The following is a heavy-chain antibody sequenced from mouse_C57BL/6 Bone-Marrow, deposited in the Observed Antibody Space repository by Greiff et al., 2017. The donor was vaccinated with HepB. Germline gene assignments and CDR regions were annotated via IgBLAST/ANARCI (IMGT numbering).Heavy chain of an antibody. D-gene: IGHD1-1*01. J-gene: IGHJ2*01. V-gene: IGHV5-6*01. Sequence: EVQGVESGGDLVKTGGSLKLSCAASGFTFSTYGMSWVRQTPDKRLEWVATISSGGTYTYYLDSVKGRFTISRDNAKNTLYLQMSSLKSEDTAMYYCARRSYYYGSSSFDYWGQGTTLTVSS. CDR3: ARRSYYYGSSSFDY. CDR1: GFTFSTYG. CDR2: ISSGGTYT.